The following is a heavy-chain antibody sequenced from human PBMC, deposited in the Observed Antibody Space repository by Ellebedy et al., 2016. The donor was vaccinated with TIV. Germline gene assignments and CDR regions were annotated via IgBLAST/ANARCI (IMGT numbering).Heavy chain of an antibody. Sequence: GSLRLXXTVSGGSVSSGSYYWSWIRQPPGKGLEWIGYIYYSGSTNYNPSLKSRVTISVDTSKNQFSLKLSSVTAADTAVYYCASSGPEGIDYWGQGTLVTVSS. CDR2: IYYSGST. D-gene: IGHD3-3*01. J-gene: IGHJ4*02. CDR3: ASSGPEGIDY. V-gene: IGHV4-61*01. CDR1: GGSVSSGSYY.